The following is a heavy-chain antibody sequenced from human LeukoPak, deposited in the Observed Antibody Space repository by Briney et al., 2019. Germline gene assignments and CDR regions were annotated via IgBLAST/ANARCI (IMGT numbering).Heavy chain of an antibody. D-gene: IGHD1-14*01. CDR2: ISSDESST. CDR1: GFTFSHHW. Sequence: PGGSLRLSCAASGFTFSHHWMHWVRQAPGKGLVWVSHISSDESSTTYADSVKGRFTISRDNRKNTLYLQMNSLRVEDTAMYYCTRSPDGRNWFDPWGRGTLVTVSS. J-gene: IGHJ5*02. V-gene: IGHV3-74*01. CDR3: TRSPDGRNWFDP.